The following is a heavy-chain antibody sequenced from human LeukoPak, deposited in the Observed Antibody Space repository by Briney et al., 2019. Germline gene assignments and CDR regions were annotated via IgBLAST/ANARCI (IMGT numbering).Heavy chain of an antibody. J-gene: IGHJ4*02. D-gene: IGHD3-16*01. CDR2: IISSGSTI. CDR3: ARRGSYNDY. CDR1: GFTFSSYE. Sequence: GGSLRLSCAASGFTFSSYEMNWVRRAPGKGLEWVSYIISSGSTIYYADSVKGRFTISRDNAKNSLYLQMNSLRAEDTAVYYCARRGSYNDYWGQGTLVTVSS. V-gene: IGHV3-48*03.